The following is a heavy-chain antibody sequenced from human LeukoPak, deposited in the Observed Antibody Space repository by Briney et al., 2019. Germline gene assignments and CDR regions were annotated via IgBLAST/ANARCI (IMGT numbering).Heavy chain of an antibody. J-gene: IGHJ4*02. CDR1: GFTFSSNG. V-gene: IGHV3-23*01. D-gene: IGHD3-10*01. Sequence: GGSLRLSCAASGFTFSSNGMNWVRQAPGKGLEWVSYISATGGTIYYADSVKGRFTISRDNSKNTLYLQMNSLRAEDTAVYYCAKDSSMVRGGFWGQGTLVTVSS. CDR3: AKDSSMVRGGF. CDR2: ISATGGTI.